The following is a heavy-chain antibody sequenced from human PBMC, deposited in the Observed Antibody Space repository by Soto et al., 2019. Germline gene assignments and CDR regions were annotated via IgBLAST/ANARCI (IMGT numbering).Heavy chain of an antibody. CDR1: GGSISTSY. CDR2: VYYSGST. D-gene: IGHD1-26*01. V-gene: IGHV4-59*01. Sequence: PSETLSLTCTVSGGSISTSYCSWIRQPPGKGLEWIGYVYYSGSTNYNPSLQSRVTMSMDTSKNQFSLRLSSVTAADTAIYYCAILVGPTMSFDYWGQGALVTVSS. CDR3: AILVGPTMSFDY. J-gene: IGHJ4*02.